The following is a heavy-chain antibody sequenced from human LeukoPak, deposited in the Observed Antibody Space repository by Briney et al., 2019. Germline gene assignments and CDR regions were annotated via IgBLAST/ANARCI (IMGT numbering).Heavy chain of an antibody. V-gene: IGHV1-69*05. D-gene: IGHD2-21*02. CDR3: ARDSCGGDCYENDQYYFDC. J-gene: IGHJ4*02. CDR2: IIPIFGTP. CDR1: GGTFSSYA. Sequence: ASVKVSCKASGGTFSSYAISWVRQAPGQGLEWMGRIIPIFGTPNYAQKFQGRVTITTDESTRTAYMELSSLRSEDTAVYYCARDSCGGDCYENDQYYFDCWGQGTLVTVSS.